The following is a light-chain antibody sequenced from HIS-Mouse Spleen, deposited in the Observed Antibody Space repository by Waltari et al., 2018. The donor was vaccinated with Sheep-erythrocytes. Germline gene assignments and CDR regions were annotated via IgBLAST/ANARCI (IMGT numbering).Light chain of an antibody. J-gene: IGLJ3*02. Sequence: QSALTQPASVSGSPGQSITIPCPGTSSDVGSYNLASWYQQHPGKAPKLMIYEGSKRPSGVSNRFSGSKSGNTASLTISGLQGEDEADYYCCSYAGSSTPWVFGGGTKLTVL. CDR1: SSDVGSYNL. V-gene: IGLV2-23*01. CDR3: CSYAGSSTPWV. CDR2: EGS.